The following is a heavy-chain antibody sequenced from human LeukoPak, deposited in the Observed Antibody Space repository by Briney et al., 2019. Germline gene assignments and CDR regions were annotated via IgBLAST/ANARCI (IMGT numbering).Heavy chain of an antibody. CDR1: GGSISSYY. D-gene: IGHD2-2*01. J-gene: IGHJ6*02. CDR3: ARLGYCSSTSCSYYYYYGMDV. V-gene: IGHV4-59*08. Sequence: SETLSLTCTVSGGSISSYYWSWIRQPPGKGLEWIGYIYYSGSTNYNPSLKSRVTISVDTSKNQFSLKLSSVTAADTAVYYCARLGYCSSTSCSYYYYYGMDVWGQGTTVTVSS. CDR2: IYYSGST.